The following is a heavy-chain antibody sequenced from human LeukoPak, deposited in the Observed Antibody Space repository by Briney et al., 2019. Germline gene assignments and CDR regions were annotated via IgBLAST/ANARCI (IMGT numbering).Heavy chain of an antibody. CDR1: GFTFSSYS. J-gene: IGHJ4*02. V-gene: IGHV3-21*01. D-gene: IGHD1-7*01. Sequence: GGSLRLSCAASGFTFSSYSMNWVRQAPVKGLEWVSSISSSSSYIYYADPVKGRFTISRDNAKNSLYLQMNSLRAEDTAVYYCARDLKHRITGTTFDYWGQGTLVTVSS. CDR3: ARDLKHRITGTTFDY. CDR2: ISSSSSYI.